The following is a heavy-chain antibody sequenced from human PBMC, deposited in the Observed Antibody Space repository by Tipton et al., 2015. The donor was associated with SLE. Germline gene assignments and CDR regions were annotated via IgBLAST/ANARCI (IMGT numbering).Heavy chain of an antibody. D-gene: IGHD1-26*01. V-gene: IGHV3-7*01. J-gene: IGHJ4*02. Sequence: QLVQSGAEVKKPGASVKVSCKASGYTFTSYGISWVRPAPGKGLEWVANIKQDGSEKYCVDSVKGRFTISRDNAKNSLYLQMNSLRAEDTAVYYCAREDSGNLVDYCGQGTLVTVSS. CDR3: AREDSGNLVDY. CDR1: GYTFTSYG. CDR2: IKQDGSEK.